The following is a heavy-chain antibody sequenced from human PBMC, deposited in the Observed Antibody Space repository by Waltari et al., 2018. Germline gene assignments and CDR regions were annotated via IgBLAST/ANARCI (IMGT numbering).Heavy chain of an antibody. CDR2: IRYDGSNK. J-gene: IGHJ4*02. V-gene: IGHV3-30*02. CDR3: AKERSGAAAFDY. Sequence: QVQLQESGPGLVKPSETLSLTCAVSGYSISSGYSWGWIRQPPGKGLEWVAFIRYDGSNKYYADSVKGRFTISRDNSKNTLYLQMNSLRAEDTAVYYCAKERSGAAAFDYWGQGTLVTVSS. D-gene: IGHD6-13*01. CDR1: GYSISSGYS.